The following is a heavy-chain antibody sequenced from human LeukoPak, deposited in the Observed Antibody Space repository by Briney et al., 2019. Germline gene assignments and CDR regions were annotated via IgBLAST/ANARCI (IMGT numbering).Heavy chain of an antibody. CDR1: GFTFGIYA. V-gene: IGHV3-64*02. D-gene: IGHD5-18*01. J-gene: IGHJ3*01. Sequence: SGGSLRPSCAASGFTFGIYAMHWVRQAPGKGLEHVSTITTNGGNTYYADSVKGRFTISRDNSKDTLFLQMGSLRAEDMAVYYCAKPLTSYSSGFSDVFDVWGHGSMVTVSS. CDR3: AKPLTSYSSGFSDVFDV. CDR2: ITTNGGNT.